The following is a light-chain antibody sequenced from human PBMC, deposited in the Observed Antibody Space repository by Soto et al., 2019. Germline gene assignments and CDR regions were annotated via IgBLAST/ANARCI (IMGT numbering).Light chain of an antibody. CDR3: QQYGSSPPWT. Sequence: EIVLTQSPGTLSLSPGERATLSCRASQSVSSSFLAWYQQKPGQAPRLLTYGASSRATGIPDRFSGSGSGTDFTHTISRLEPEDFAVYYCQQYGSSPPWTFGQGTKVEIK. CDR2: GAS. V-gene: IGKV3-20*01. J-gene: IGKJ1*01. CDR1: QSVSSSF.